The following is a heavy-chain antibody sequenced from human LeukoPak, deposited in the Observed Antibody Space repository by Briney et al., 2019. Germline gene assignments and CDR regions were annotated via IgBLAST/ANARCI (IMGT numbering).Heavy chain of an antibody. CDR2: IWYDAYND. Sequence: PGGSLRLSCAASGFSFNNYGMHWVRQSPGKALEWVAVIWYDAYNDFYAESVKGRFTISRDNSKNTLYLQMDSLRVEDTAVYYCARPSYYGSESQLYYFGYWGQGTLVTVSS. V-gene: IGHV3-33*01. CDR1: GFSFNNYG. CDR3: ARPSYYGSESQLYYFGY. J-gene: IGHJ4*02. D-gene: IGHD3-10*01.